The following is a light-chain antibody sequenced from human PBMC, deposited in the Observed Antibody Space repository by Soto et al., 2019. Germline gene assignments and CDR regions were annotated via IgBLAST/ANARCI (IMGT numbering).Light chain of an antibody. CDR3: QQGYSTPWT. CDR1: QAIDSW. Sequence: DIQMTQSTSSVSASVGDRVTITCRASQAIDSWLAWYQQKPGKAPKLLIYAASTLQSGVPSRFSASGSGTDFTLTLNSLQPEDFATYYCQQGYSTPWTLGQGTKVDIK. J-gene: IGKJ1*01. V-gene: IGKV1-12*01. CDR2: AAS.